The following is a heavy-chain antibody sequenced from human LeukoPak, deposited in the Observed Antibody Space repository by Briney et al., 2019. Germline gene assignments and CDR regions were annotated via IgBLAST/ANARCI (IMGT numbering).Heavy chain of an antibody. J-gene: IGHJ4*02. V-gene: IGHV4-30-2*01. D-gene: IGHD3-22*01. CDR1: GGSINYYY. CDR2: IYHSGST. CDR3: ARGRDSSGYPYPNFDY. Sequence: SETLSLTCTVSGGSINYYYWMWIRQPPGKGLEWIGYIYHSGSTYHNPSLKSRVTISVDRSKNQFSLKLSSVTAADTAVYYCARGRDSSGYPYPNFDYWGQGTLVTVSS.